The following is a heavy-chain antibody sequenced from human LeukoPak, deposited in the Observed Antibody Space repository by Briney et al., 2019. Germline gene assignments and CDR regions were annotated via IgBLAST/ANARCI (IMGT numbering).Heavy chain of an antibody. CDR2: IYWDEDK. CDR3: AHRSRYSSSWYLFDP. V-gene: IGHV2-5*02. J-gene: IGHJ5*02. Sequence: KESGPTLVKPTQTLTLTCTFSGFSLSTRGEGVGWIRQPQGKALEWLSLIYWDEDKGYSPSLKSRRTITKENSESQAVRTVTNMDPVDTATYYCAHRSRYSSSWYLFDPWGQGTLVTVSS. CDR1: GFSLSTRGEG. D-gene: IGHD6-13*01.